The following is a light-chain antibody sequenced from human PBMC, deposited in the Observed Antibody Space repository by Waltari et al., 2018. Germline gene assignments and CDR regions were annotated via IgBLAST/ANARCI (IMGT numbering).Light chain of an antibody. CDR2: SDT. Sequence: QSVVTQQPSAPGTPGQRVTISGSGSRSNIGGNPTSWYQQFPGAAPTLLIYSDTQRPSGVPDRFSGSTSGTSAYLAINGLQSDDEADYFCAAWEDRLNGVVFGGGTKVTVL. V-gene: IGLV1-44*01. CDR3: AAWEDRLNGVV. CDR1: RSNIGGNP. J-gene: IGLJ2*01.